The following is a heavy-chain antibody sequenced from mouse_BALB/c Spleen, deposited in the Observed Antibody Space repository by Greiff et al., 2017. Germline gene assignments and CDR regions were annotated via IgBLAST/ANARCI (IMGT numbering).Heavy chain of an antibody. D-gene: IGHD4-1*01. CDR2: ISNLAYSI. Sequence: EVQGVESGGGLVQPGGSRKLSCAASGFTFSDYGMAWVRQAPGKGPEWVAFISNLAYSIYYADTVTGRFTISRENAKNTLYLEMSSLRSEDTAMYYCARENWVYAMDYWGQGTSVTVSS. V-gene: IGHV5-15*02. CDR1: GFTFSDYG. J-gene: IGHJ4*01. CDR3: ARENWVYAMDY.